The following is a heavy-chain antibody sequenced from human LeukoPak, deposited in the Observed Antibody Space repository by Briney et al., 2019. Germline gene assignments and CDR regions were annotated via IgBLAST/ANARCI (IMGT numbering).Heavy chain of an antibody. D-gene: IGHD3-22*01. CDR2: ISYDGSNK. CDR1: GFTFSSYA. V-gene: IGHV3-30-3*01. Sequence: GGSLRLSCAASGFTFSSYAMHWVRQAPGKGLEWVAVISYDGSNKYYADSVKGRFTISRDNSKNTLYLQMNSLRAEDTAVYYCARGVYYYGSSGYYPFDYWGQGTLVTVSS. J-gene: IGHJ4*02. CDR3: ARGVYYYGSSGYYPFDY.